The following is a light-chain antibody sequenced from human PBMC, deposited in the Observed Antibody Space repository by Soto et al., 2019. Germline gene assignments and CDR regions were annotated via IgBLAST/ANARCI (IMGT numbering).Light chain of an antibody. CDR3: QSYDSRLSGYV. V-gene: IGLV1-40*01. CDR1: SSYIGAGYG. J-gene: IGLJ1*01. CDR2: GNT. Sequence: QSVLTQPPSVSGAPGQRVTISCTGSSSYIGAGYGVHWYQQLPGAAPKLLFYGNTNRPSGVPDRFSGSKSGTSASLAITGLQAEDEADYYCQSYDSRLSGYVFGTGTKQTVL.